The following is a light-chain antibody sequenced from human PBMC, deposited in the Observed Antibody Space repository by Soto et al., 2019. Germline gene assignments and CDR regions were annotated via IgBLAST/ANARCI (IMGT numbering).Light chain of an antibody. CDR2: DVS. V-gene: IGLV2-11*01. Sequence: QSALTQPRSVSGSPGQSVTISCTGTSSDVGGYNYVSWYQQHPGRAPKLMIYDVSKRPSGVPDRFSGSKSGNTASLTISELQAEDEAHYYCCSYAGSYTYVFGTGTKLTVL. CDR3: CSYAGSYTYV. J-gene: IGLJ1*01. CDR1: SSDVGGYNY.